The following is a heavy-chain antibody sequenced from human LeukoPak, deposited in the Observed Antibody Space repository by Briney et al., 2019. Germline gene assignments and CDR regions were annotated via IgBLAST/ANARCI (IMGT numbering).Heavy chain of an antibody. V-gene: IGHV3-21*01. CDR2: ISSSSSHI. D-gene: IGHD3-10*01. Sequence: PGGSLRLSCAASGFTFSSYSMNWVRQAPGKGLEWVSSISSSSSHIYCADSVKGRFTISRDNAKNSLYLQMNSLRADDTAVYYCARPYSSESPDGLDIWGQGTMVTVSS. CDR1: GFTFSSYS. CDR3: ARPYSSESPDGLDI. J-gene: IGHJ3*02.